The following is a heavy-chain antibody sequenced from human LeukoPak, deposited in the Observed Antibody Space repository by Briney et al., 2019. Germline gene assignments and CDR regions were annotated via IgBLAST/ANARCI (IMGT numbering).Heavy chain of an antibody. CDR2: IIPIYGTA. D-gene: IGHD6-6*01. Sequence: GASVKVSCKASGGTFSSYAISWVRQAPGQGLEWMGGIIPIYGTANYAQKFQGRVTLTADESTSTAYMELSSLRSEDTAVYYCARDQIAARNWFDPWGQGTLVTVSS. V-gene: IGHV1-69*13. CDR3: ARDQIAARNWFDP. J-gene: IGHJ5*02. CDR1: GGTFSSYA.